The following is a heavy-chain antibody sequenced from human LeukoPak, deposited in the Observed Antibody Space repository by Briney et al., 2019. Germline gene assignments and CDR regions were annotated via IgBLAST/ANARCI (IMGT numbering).Heavy chain of an antibody. CDR1: GYTFTSYY. D-gene: IGHD3-22*01. V-gene: IGHV1-46*01. Sequence: ASVKVSCKASGYTFTSYYMHWVRQAPGQGLEWMGVINPSGGSTIYAQKFQGRVTLTRDMSTRTVDMELSSLRYEDTAVYYCARDLIYGYDSSGSFDYWGQGTLVTVPS. CDR2: INPSGGST. CDR3: ARDLIYGYDSSGSFDY. J-gene: IGHJ4*02.